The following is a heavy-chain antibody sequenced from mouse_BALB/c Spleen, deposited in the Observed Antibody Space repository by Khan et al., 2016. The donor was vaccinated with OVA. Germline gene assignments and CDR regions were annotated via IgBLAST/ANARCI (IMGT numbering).Heavy chain of an antibody. D-gene: IGHD2-10*01. V-gene: IGHV2-6-7*01. CDR3: ARAYYGNYSEAIDY. CDR2: IWGDGST. Sequence: QVQLKESGPGLVAPSQSLSITCTVSGFSLTGYGVNWVRQPPGKGLEWLGMIWGDGSTDYNSALISRLSISKDNTKSQIFITINRLQTDDTARYYCARAYYGNYSEAIDYWGQGTSVTVSA. J-gene: IGHJ4*01. CDR1: GFSLTGYG.